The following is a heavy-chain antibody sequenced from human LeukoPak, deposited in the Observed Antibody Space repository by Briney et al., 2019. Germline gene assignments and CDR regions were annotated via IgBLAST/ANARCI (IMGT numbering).Heavy chain of an antibody. Sequence: PGGSLRLSCAASGFTFSSYGMHWVRQAPGKGLEWVAVIWYDGSNKYYADSVKGRFTISRDNSKNTLYLQMNSLRADDTAMYYCVSRSSDRAFDNWGQGTLVAVSS. CDR2: IWYDGSNK. J-gene: IGHJ4*02. V-gene: IGHV3-33*01. CDR1: GFTFSSYG. D-gene: IGHD5/OR15-5a*01. CDR3: VSRSSDRAFDN.